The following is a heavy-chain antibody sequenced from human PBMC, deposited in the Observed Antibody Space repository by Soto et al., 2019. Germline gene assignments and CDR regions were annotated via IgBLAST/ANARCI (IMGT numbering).Heavy chain of an antibody. Sequence: EVQLVESGGGLVQPGGSLRLSCLASEFTFNTYWMNWVRQAPGRGLEWVANIKDDGREKNYVDSVKGRFTISRDNAKNSLYLQMNSLRGEDTAEYFCARDWGTPGRGSAVGYYYHYGMDVWGQGTTVTVSS. D-gene: IGHD6-19*01. CDR3: ARDWGTPGRGSAVGYYYHYGMDV. CDR1: EFTFNTYW. CDR2: IKDDGREK. J-gene: IGHJ6*02. V-gene: IGHV3-7*05.